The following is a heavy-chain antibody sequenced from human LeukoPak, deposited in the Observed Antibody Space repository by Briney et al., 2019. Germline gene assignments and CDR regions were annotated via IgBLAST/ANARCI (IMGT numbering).Heavy chain of an antibody. CDR1: GGSVSSGSYY. CDR3: ARGLYSSPLYYFDY. CDR2: IYYSGST. V-gene: IGHV4-61*01. J-gene: IGHJ4*02. D-gene: IGHD6-13*01. Sequence: PSETLSLTCTVSGGSVSSGSYYWSWIRQPPGRGLEWIGYIYYSGSTNYNPSLKSRVTISLDTSKNQFSLKLSSVTAADTAVYYCARGLYSSPLYYFDYWGQGTLVTVSS.